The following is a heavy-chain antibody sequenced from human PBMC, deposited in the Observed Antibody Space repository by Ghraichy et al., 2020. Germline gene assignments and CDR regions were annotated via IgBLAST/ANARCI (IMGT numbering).Heavy chain of an antibody. D-gene: IGHD4-11*01. CDR3: ARGDYSNYDAFDI. Sequence: GGSLRLSCAASGFTFSSYAMHWVRQAPGKGLEWVAVISYDGSNKYYAYSVKGRFTISRDNSKNTLYLQMNSLRAEDTAVYYCARGDYSNYDAFDIWGQGTMVTVSS. J-gene: IGHJ3*02. CDR1: GFTFSSYA. CDR2: ISYDGSNK. V-gene: IGHV3-30*04.